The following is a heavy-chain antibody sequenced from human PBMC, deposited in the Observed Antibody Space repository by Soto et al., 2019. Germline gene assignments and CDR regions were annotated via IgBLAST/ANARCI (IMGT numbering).Heavy chain of an antibody. CDR3: ATRPLLPGAP. CDR1: GLTFSSND. Sequence: EVQLVESGGGLIQPGGSLRLSCAASGLTFSSNDMNWVRQAPGKGLEWVSLIYSSGSTYYADSVKGRFTSSRDNSKYTLYLQMSSLRAEDTAVYYCATRPLLPGAPWGQGTMVTVSS. V-gene: IGHV3-53*01. J-gene: IGHJ3*01. D-gene: IGHD3-22*01. CDR2: IYSSGST.